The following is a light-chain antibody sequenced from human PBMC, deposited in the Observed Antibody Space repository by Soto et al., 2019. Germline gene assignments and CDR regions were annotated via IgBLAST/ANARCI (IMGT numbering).Light chain of an antibody. CDR2: DVR. V-gene: IGLV2-14*03. Sequence: QSVLTQPASVSGSPGQSITISCTGTSSDVGAYEYVSWYQLHPGKAPKLIIYDVRGRPSGVSNRFSGSKSGNTASLTISGLQAEDEAEYYCSSYAFSSTLVVFGGGTKLTVL. CDR1: SSDVGAYEY. J-gene: IGLJ2*01. CDR3: SSYAFSSTLVV.